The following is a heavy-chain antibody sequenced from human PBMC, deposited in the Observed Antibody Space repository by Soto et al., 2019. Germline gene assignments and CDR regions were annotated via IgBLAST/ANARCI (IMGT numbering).Heavy chain of an antibody. D-gene: IGHD3-9*01. CDR3: ARLEGLATISYYFDF. J-gene: IGHJ4*02. Sequence: SETLSLTCSVSGDSINSDKYYWGWIRQPPGKGLEWIGSIYYRGNTYYKTSLQTRVTISLDKSKNQFSLRLNSVTAADSAVYFCARLEGLATISYYFDFWSQGAQVTVSS. V-gene: IGHV4-39*01. CDR1: GDSINSDKYY. CDR2: IYYRGNT.